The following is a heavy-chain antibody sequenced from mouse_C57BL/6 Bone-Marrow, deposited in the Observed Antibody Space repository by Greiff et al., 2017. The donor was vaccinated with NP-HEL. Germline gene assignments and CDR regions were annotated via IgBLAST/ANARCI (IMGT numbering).Heavy chain of an antibody. CDR3: ALITTVVAHYFDY. D-gene: IGHD1-1*01. Sequence: EVKLQESGAELVRPGSSVKMSCKTSGYTFTSYGINWVKQRPGQGLEWIGYIYIGNGYTEYNEKFKGKATLTSDTSSSTAYMQLSSLTSEDSAIYFCALITTVVAHYFDYWGQGTTLTVSS. J-gene: IGHJ2*01. CDR1: GYTFTSYG. V-gene: IGHV1-58*01. CDR2: IYIGNGYT.